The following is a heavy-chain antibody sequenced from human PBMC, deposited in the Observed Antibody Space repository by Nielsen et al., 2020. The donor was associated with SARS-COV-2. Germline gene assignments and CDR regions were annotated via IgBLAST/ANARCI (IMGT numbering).Heavy chain of an antibody. CDR3: ARITPSSGWDY. Sequence: ASVKVSCKTSGYTLTRFALHWVRQAPGQSLGWMGWINAGNGNTKYSQKFQGRVTMTRDTSANTAYMELSSLSSEDTAVYYCARITPSSGWDYWGQGTLVTVSS. CDR2: INAGNGNT. CDR1: GYTLTRFA. V-gene: IGHV1-3*01. J-gene: IGHJ4*02. D-gene: IGHD6-19*01.